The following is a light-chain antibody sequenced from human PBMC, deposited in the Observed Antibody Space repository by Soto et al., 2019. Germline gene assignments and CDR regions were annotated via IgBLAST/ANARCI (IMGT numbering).Light chain of an antibody. V-gene: IGKV3-15*01. CDR1: RSVSSN. J-gene: IGKJ1*01. Sequence: EIVMTQSPATLSVSPGERATLSCRASRSVSSNLAWFQQKPGQAPRLLIYDASSRATGIPARFSGSGSGTEFTLTISSLQSEDFAVYYCQQYSNWRTFGLGTKVEFK. CDR2: DAS. CDR3: QQYSNWRT.